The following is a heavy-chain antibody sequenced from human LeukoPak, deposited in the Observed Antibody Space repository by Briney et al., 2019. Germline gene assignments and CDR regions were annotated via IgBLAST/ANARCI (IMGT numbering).Heavy chain of an antibody. V-gene: IGHV4-34*01. J-gene: IGHJ4*02. CDR2: INHSGYT. CDR3: SRQVVGNDY. D-gene: IGHD3-22*01. CDR1: GESSFSSYY. Sequence: SETLSPTCAVYGESSFSSYYWSWIRQTPEGALEWIGEINHSGYTNYNPSLKSRVTLSIDTSKNQFSLRLNSVTAADTAVYYCSRQVVGNDYWGQGTLVTVSS.